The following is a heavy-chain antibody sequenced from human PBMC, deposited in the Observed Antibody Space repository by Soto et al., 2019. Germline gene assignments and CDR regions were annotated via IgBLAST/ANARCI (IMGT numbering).Heavy chain of an antibody. CDR2: INTYNGNT. J-gene: IGHJ4*02. V-gene: IGHV1-18*01. Sequence: QVQLVQSGAEVKKPGASVQVSCKASGYTFTNYGINWVRQAPGQGLEWMGWINTYNGNTNFAQRLQGRVTMTTEASTSTAYTELRSLRSDDTAVYYCARGSSPVDFDYWGQGTLVTVSS. CDR3: ARGSSPVDFDY. CDR1: GYTFTNYG. D-gene: IGHD6-13*01.